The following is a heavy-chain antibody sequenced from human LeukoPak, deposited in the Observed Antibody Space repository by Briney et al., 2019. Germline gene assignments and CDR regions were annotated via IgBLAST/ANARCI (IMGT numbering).Heavy chain of an antibody. V-gene: IGHV3-21*06. CDR3: AGMGGGYDFWSGIRGYFDY. D-gene: IGHD3-3*01. Sequence: GGSLRLSCAAAGLTFSTYSMNWVRQAPGKGLEWGSSISGSRSYKYYADSVKGRFSISRDNAKNSLYLQMNSLRGEDTAVYYCAGMGGGYDFWSGIRGYFDYWGQGTLVTVSS. CDR2: ISGSRSYK. J-gene: IGHJ4*02. CDR1: GLTFSTYS.